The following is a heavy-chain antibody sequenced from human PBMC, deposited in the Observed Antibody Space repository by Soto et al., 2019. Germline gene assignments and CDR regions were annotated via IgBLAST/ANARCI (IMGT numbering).Heavy chain of an antibody. CDR2: ISPGSRYP. V-gene: IGHV3-11*06. CDR3: VRGGGGGLFDL. J-gene: IGHJ5*02. Sequence: GGSLRLSCAGSGFTFGDSYMSWIRQAPGKGLEWLSYISPGSRYPAYADSVKGRFTISRDNAKRSLYLQMMSLTAEDTAIYYCVRGGGGGLFDLCGPGTMVIVSS. D-gene: IGHD2-15*01. CDR1: GFTFGDSY.